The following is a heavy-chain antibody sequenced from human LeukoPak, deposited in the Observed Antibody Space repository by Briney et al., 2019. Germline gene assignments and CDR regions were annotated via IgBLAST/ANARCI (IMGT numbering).Heavy chain of an antibody. Sequence: ASVKVSCKASGYTFTGYYMHWVRQAPGQGLEWMGWINPNSGGTNYAQKFQGRVTMTRDTSISTAYMELSRLRSDDTAVYYCASPEVRFSYYYGMDVGGQGPTVTVSS. V-gene: IGHV1-2*02. D-gene: IGHD3-3*01. CDR2: INPNSGGT. CDR1: GYTFTGYY. CDR3: ASPEVRFSYYYGMDV. J-gene: IGHJ6*02.